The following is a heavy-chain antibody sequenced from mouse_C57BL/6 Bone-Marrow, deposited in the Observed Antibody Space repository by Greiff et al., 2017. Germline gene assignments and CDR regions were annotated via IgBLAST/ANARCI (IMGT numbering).Heavy chain of an antibody. D-gene: IGHD1-1*01. CDR2: ISSGSRTI. V-gene: IGHV5-17*01. Sequence: EVKLMESGGGLVKPGGSLKLSCAASGYTFSDYGMHWVRQAPEKGLEWVAYISSGSRTIYYADTVKGRCTISRDNAKNTLFLQMTSLSSEATAMYYCARLSTTVVGGDYWGQGTTLPVTA. J-gene: IGHJ2*01. CDR1: GYTFSDYG. CDR3: ARLSTTVVGGDY.